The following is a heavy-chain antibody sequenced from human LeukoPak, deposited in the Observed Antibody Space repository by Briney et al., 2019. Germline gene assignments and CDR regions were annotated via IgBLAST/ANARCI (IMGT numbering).Heavy chain of an antibody. J-gene: IGHJ4*02. CDR2: ISAYNGNT. D-gene: IGHD3-3*01. V-gene: IGHV1-18*01. Sequence: VASVKVSCKASGYTFTSYGISWVRQAPGQGLEWMGWISAYNGNTNYAQKLQGRVTMTRNTSISTAYMELSSLRSEDTAVYYCARGRGIFGVVKINGDYWGQGTLVTVSS. CDR1: GYTFTSYG. CDR3: ARGRGIFGVVKINGDY.